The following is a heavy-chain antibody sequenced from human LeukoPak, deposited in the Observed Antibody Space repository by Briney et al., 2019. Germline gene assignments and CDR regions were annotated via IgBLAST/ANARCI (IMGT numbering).Heavy chain of an antibody. D-gene: IGHD5-12*01. CDR3: AKVVASYWYFDL. J-gene: IGHJ2*01. V-gene: IGHV3-30*18. CDR2: ISYDGSNK. Sequence: GGSLRLSCAASGFTFSSYGMHWVRQAPGKGLEWVAVISYDGSNKYYADSVKGRFTISRDNSKNTLYLQMNSLRAEDTAVYYCAKVVASYWYFDLWGRGTLVTVSS. CDR1: GFTFSSYG.